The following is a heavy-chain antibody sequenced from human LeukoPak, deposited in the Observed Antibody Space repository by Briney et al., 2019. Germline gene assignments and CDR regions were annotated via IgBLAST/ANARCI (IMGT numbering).Heavy chain of an antibody. V-gene: IGHV3-23*01. J-gene: IGHJ4*02. CDR2: ISGGGDTT. Sequence: GGSLRLSCSASGFSFSSYTMTWVRQAPGKGPEWVSIISGGGDTTFYTDSVKGRFTISRDNSKNTLYLQMNSLKTEDTAVYYCTTLRGYSYGYLVLDFDYWGQGTLVTVSS. CDR3: TTLRGYSYGYLVLDFDY. D-gene: IGHD5-18*01. CDR1: GFSFSSYT.